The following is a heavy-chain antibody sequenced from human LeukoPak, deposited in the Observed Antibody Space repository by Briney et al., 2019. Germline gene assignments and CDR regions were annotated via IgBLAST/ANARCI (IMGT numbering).Heavy chain of an antibody. CDR3: AKASGSPYYFDY. J-gene: IGHJ4*02. V-gene: IGHV3-23*01. D-gene: IGHD3-10*01. CDR2: ISGSGSNT. CDR1: GFTFSNYA. Sequence: PGGSLRLSCAASGFTFSNYAMTWVRQAPGKGLEWVSVISGSGSNTDYAGSVKGRFTISRDNSKSTLYLQMNSLRADDTAVYYCAKASGSPYYFDYWGQGTLVTVSS.